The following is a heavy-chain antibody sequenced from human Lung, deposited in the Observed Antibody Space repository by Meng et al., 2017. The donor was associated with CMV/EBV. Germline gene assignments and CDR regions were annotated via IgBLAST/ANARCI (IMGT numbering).Heavy chain of an antibody. V-gene: IGHV3-30-3*01. J-gene: IGHJ5*02. D-gene: IGHD2-2*01. CDR1: GFTFSSYA. Sequence: SXKISXAASGFTFSSYAMHWVRQAPGKGLEWVAVISYDGSNKYYADSVKGRFTISRDNSKNTLYLQMNSLRAEDTAVYYCAREGSYQLPAPRWFDPWGQGTXVTVSS. CDR2: ISYDGSNK. CDR3: AREGSYQLPAPRWFDP.